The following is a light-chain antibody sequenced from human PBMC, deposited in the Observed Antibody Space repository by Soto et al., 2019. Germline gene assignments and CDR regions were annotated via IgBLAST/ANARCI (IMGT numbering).Light chain of an antibody. CDR2: GES. CDR1: KSVGRN. CDR3: QQYNTWQPWT. Sequence: IVMTQCPATLSVSPWERATLSWRASKSVGRNLAWYQQKPGQAPRLLSFGESNRATGIPASFSGSGSGTEFTLTISSPKSEDFAVYYCQQYNTWQPWTFGQGTKVDIK. V-gene: IGKV3-15*01. J-gene: IGKJ1*01.